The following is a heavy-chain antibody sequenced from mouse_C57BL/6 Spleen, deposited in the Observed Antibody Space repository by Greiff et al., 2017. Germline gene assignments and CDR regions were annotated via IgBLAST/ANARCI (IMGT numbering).Heavy chain of an antibody. Sequence: EVHLVESEGGLVQPGSSMKLSCTASGFTFSDYYMAWVRQVPEKGLEWVANINYDGSSTYYLDSLKSRFIISRDNAKNILYLQMSSLKSEDTATYYCARDRGNWDGYFDYWGQGTTLTVSS. V-gene: IGHV5-16*01. D-gene: IGHD4-1*01. CDR1: GFTFSDYY. CDR2: INYDGSST. J-gene: IGHJ2*01. CDR3: ARDRGNWDGYFDY.